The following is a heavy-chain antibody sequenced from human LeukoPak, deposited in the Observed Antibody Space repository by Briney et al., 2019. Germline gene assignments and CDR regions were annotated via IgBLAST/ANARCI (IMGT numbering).Heavy chain of an antibody. J-gene: IGHJ3*02. Sequence: GGSLRLSCAASGFTFSSYGMHWVRQAPGKGLEWVAFIRYDGSNKYYADSVKGRFTISRDNSKNPLYLQMNSLRAQDTAVYYCAKDHSVLWFGGTAAFDMWGQGKMVTVSS. V-gene: IGHV3-30*02. CDR3: AKDHSVLWFGGTAAFDM. CDR1: GFTFSSYG. CDR2: IRYDGSNK. D-gene: IGHD3-10*01.